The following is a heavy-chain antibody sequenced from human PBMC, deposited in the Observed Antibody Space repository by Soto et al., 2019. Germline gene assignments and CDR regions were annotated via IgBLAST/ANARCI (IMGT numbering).Heavy chain of an antibody. V-gene: IGHV3-30*18. CDR2: ISHDGSNK. CDR1: GFTFSSYG. J-gene: IGHJ4*02. CDR3: AKDLWYIAGPYGDY. D-gene: IGHD6-13*01. Sequence: GGSLRLSCAASGFTFSSYGMHWVRQAPGKGLEWVAVISHDGSNKYYADSVKGRFTISRDNSKNTLYLQMNSLRAEDTAVYYCAKDLWYIAGPYGDYWGQGTLVTVSS.